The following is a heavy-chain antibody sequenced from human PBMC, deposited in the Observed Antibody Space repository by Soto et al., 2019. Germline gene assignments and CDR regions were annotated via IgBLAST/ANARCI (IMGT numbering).Heavy chain of an antibody. CDR2: IYWDDDK. J-gene: IGHJ1*01. CDR3: AHWKWELLQAEYFQH. CDR1: GFSLSTSGVG. Sequence: QITLKESGPTLVKPTQTLTLTCTFSGFSLSTSGVGVGWIRQPPGKALEWLALIYWDDDKRYSPSLKSRLTLTKDTSKNQVVLTMTNMDPVDTATYYCAHWKWELLQAEYFQHWGQGTLVTVSS. V-gene: IGHV2-5*02. D-gene: IGHD1-26*01.